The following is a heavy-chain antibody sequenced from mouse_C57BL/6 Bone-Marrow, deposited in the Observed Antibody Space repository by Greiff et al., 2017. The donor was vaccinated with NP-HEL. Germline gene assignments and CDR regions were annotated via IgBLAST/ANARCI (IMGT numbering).Heavy chain of an antibody. Sequence: EVQLQESGGGLVQPKGSLKLSCAASGFSFNTYAMNWVRQAPGKGLEWVARIRSKSNNYATYYADSVKDRFTISRDDSESMLYLQMNNLKTEDTAMYYCVRITTRWYFDVWGTGTTVTVSS. J-gene: IGHJ1*03. CDR1: GFSFNTYA. V-gene: IGHV10-1*01. CDR3: VRITTRWYFDV. CDR2: IRSKSNNYAT. D-gene: IGHD1-1*01.